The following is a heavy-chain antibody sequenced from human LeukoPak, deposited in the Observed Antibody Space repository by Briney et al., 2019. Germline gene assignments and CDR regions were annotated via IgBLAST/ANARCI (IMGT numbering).Heavy chain of an antibody. Sequence: SQTLSLTCAISGDSVSNNYAAWNWIRQSPSRGLEWLGRTYYRSKWYNDYAVSVKSRITINPDTSKNQFSLQLNSVTPEDTAVYYCARDAPIGYGSGSYYDYWGQGTLVTVSS. CDR2: TYYRSKWYN. V-gene: IGHV6-1*01. CDR3: ARDAPIGYGSGSYYDY. CDR1: GDSVSNNYAA. D-gene: IGHD3-10*01. J-gene: IGHJ4*02.